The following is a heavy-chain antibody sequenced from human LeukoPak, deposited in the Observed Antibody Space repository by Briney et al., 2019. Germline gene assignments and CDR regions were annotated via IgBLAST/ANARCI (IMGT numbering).Heavy chain of an antibody. V-gene: IGHV3-30*04. J-gene: IGHJ4*02. CDR1: GFTFSSYA. CDR3: ARADDLVVSYLDY. Sequence: GGSLRLSCAASGFTFSSYAMHWVRQAPGKGLEWVAVISYDGSNKYYADSVKGRFTISRDNSKNTLYLQMNSLRAEDTAVYYCARADDLVVSYLDYWGQGTLVTVSS. CDR2: ISYDGSNK. D-gene: IGHD3-22*01.